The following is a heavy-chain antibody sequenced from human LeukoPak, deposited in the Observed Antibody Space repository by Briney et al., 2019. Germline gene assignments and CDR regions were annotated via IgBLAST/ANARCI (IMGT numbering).Heavy chain of an antibody. D-gene: IGHD5-24*01. CDR3: ARGRDGYNMD. CDR1: GGSISSYY. CDR2: IYYSGST. V-gene: IGHV4-59*01. Sequence: SETLSLTCTVSGGSISSYYWSWIRQPPGKGLEWIGYIYYSGSTNYNPSLKSRVTISVDTAKNQFSLKLSSVTAADTAVYYCARGRDGYNMDWGQGTLVTVSS. J-gene: IGHJ4*02.